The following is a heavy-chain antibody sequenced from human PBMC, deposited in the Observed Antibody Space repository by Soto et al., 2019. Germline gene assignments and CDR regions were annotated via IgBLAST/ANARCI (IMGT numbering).Heavy chain of an antibody. D-gene: IGHD7-27*01. CDR2: ISGSGGST. V-gene: IGHV3-23*01. Sequence: EVQLLESGGGLVQPGGSLRLSCAASGFTFSSYAMSWVRQAPGKGLEWVSAISGSGGSTYYADSVKGRFTISRDNSKNTLYLQMNSLRAEDTAVYYCAKDRVNWGLGVGAFDIWGQGTMVTVSS. CDR3: AKDRVNWGLGVGAFDI. J-gene: IGHJ3*02. CDR1: GFTFSSYA.